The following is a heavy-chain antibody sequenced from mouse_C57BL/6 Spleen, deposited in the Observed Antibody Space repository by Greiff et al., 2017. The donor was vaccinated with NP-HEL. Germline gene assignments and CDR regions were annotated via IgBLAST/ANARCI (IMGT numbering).Heavy chain of an antibody. CDR2: IHPNSGST. Sequence: VQLQQPGAELVKPGASVKLSCKASGYTFTSYWMHWVKQRPGQGLEWIGMIHPNSGSTNYNEKFKSKATLTVDKSSSTAYMQLSSLTSEDSAVYYCATYDSYWYFDVWGTGTTVTVSS. CDR1: GYTFTSYW. V-gene: IGHV1-64*01. J-gene: IGHJ1*03. D-gene: IGHD2-4*01. CDR3: ATYDSYWYFDV.